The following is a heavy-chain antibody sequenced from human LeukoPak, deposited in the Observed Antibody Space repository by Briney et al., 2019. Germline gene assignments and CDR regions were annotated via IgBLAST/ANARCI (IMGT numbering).Heavy chain of an antibody. J-gene: IGHJ6*02. CDR2: IYYSGST. V-gene: IGHV4-59*01. Sequence: SETLSLTCTVSGGSISSYYWSWIRQPPGKGLEWIGYIYYSGSTNYNPSLKSRVTMSVDTSKDQFSLKLSSVTAADTAVYYCARDLDIVATGWNYGMDVWGQGTTVTVSS. CDR3: ARDLDIVATGWNYGMDV. CDR1: GGSISSYY. D-gene: IGHD5-12*01.